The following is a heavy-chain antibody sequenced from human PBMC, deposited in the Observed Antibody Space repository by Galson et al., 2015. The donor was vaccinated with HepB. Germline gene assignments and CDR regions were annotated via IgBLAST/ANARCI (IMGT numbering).Heavy chain of an antibody. J-gene: IGHJ4*02. V-gene: IGHV4-31*03. CDR2: ISYSGST. Sequence: LSLTCTVSGGSISSGGYYWTWIRQLPGKGLEWIGYISYSGSTYYNPSLKSRVTISVDTSKNQFSLKLSSVTAADTAVYYCATSSMVQGLDWGQGTLVTVSS. CDR3: ATSSMVQGLD. CDR1: GGSISSGGYY. D-gene: IGHD3-10*01.